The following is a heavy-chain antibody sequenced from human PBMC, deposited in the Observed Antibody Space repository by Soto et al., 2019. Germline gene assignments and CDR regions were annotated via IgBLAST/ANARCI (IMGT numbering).Heavy chain of an antibody. CDR3: ARDLGGCSAGSCRHNWFDP. CDR1: GGTFSSYA. J-gene: IGHJ5*02. CDR2: IIPIYGTA. Sequence: GASVKVSCKASGGTFSSYAISWVRRAPGQGLEWMGGIIPIYGTANYAQKFQDRVTITADESTSTAYMELSSLTSEDTAVYYCARDLGGCSAGSCRHNWFDPWGQGTLVTVSS. V-gene: IGHV1-69*13. D-gene: IGHD2-15*01.